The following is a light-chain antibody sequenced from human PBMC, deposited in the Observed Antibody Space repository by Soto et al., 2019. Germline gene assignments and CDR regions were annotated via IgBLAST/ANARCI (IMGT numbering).Light chain of an antibody. J-gene: IGLJ3*02. CDR2: GNS. Sequence: QSVLTQPPSVSGAAGRRVTISCTGSSSNIGAGYDVHWYQQLPGTAPKLLIYGNSNRPSGVPDRFSGSKSGTSASLAITGLQAEDEAHYYCQSYDSSLSGWVFGGGTKLTVL. V-gene: IGLV1-40*01. CDR3: QSYDSSLSGWV. CDR1: SSNIGAGYD.